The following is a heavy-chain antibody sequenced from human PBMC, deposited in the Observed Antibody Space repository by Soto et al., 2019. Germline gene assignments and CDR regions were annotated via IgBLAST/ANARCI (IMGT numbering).Heavy chain of an antibody. D-gene: IGHD3-22*01. J-gene: IGHJ4*02. CDR1: GFTFSSYS. Sequence: EVQLVESGGGLVKPGGSLRLSCAASGFTFSSYSMNWVRQAPGKGLEWVSSISSSSSYIYYADSVKGRFTISRDNAKNSLYLQMNSLRAEDTAVYYCARVLDYYDSSGYYLSPTDYWGQGTLVTVSS. CDR2: ISSSSSYI. V-gene: IGHV3-21*01. CDR3: ARVLDYYDSSGYYLSPTDY.